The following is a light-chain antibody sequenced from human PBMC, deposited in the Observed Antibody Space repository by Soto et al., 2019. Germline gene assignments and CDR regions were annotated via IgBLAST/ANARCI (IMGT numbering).Light chain of an antibody. CDR1: SSDVGGYNY. CDR3: SSYTSRSTLV. CDR2: EVT. V-gene: IGLV2-14*01. J-gene: IGLJ1*01. Sequence: QSVLTQPASVSGSPGQSITISCTGTSSDVGGYNYVSWYQQHPGKAPNLMIYEVTNRPSGVSNRCSGSKSGNTASLTISGLQAEDEADYYCSSYTSRSTLVFGTGTKVTVL.